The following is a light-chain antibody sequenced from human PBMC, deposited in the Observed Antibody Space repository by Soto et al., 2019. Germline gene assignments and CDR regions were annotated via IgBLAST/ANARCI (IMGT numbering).Light chain of an antibody. CDR1: SSDVGSHPL. Sequence: QSALTQPASVSGSPGQSITISCAGTSSDVGSHPLVSWYQQHPGKAPKLMISEDTKRPSGVSNRFSGSKSGNMASLTISGLQAEDEADYYCCSYADSSTLLFGGGTKLTVL. CDR3: CSYADSSTLL. CDR2: EDT. V-gene: IGLV2-23*01. J-gene: IGLJ2*01.